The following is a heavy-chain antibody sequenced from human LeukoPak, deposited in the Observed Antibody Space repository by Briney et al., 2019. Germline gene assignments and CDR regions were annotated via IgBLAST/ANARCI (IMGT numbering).Heavy chain of an antibody. CDR2: IYGDGST. D-gene: IGHD2-21*01. Sequence: GGSLRLSCAASGFTVSSNYLSWVRQAPGKGLEWVSVIYGDGSTYYTDSVKGRFTISRDNSKNTLYLQMDSLRAEDTAVYYCAGRRDCGGDCLDYWGQGTLVTVSS. V-gene: IGHV3-66*01. J-gene: IGHJ4*02. CDR1: GFTVSSNY. CDR3: AGRRDCGGDCLDY.